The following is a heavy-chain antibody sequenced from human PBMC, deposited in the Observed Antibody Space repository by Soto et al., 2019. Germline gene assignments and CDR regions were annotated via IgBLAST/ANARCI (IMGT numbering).Heavy chain of an antibody. V-gene: IGHV3-23*01. J-gene: IGHJ4*02. Sequence: EVQLLESGGGLVQPGGSLRLSCAASGFNFRSYAMTWVRQAPGKGLEWVSTIRASGDTTFYADSEKGRITISRDNSKNTVYLQMNTLAADDTGVYFCAKGGYASYYDYWGQGILVTVSS. CDR1: GFNFRSYA. CDR3: AKGGYASYYDY. CDR2: IRASGDTT. D-gene: IGHD3-22*01.